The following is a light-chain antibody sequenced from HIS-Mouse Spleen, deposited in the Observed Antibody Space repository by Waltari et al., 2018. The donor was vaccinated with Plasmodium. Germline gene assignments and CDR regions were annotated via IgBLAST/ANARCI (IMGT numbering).Light chain of an antibody. CDR2: EDR. CDR3: YSTDSSCNHRV. J-gene: IGLJ3*02. CDR1: ALPKKY. V-gene: IGLV3-10*01. Sequence: SYELTQPPSVSVSPGQTARITCSGDALPKKYAYWYQQKSGQAPVLVIYEDRKRPSGIPERFSGSSSGTMATLTISGAQVEDEADYYCYSTDSSCNHRVFGGGTKLTVL.